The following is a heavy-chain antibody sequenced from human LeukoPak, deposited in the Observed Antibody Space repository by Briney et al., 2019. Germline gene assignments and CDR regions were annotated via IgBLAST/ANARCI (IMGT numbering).Heavy chain of an antibody. CDR3: AKDNDYAI. V-gene: IGHV3-30*02. J-gene: IGHJ3*02. Sequence: GGSLRPSCAVSGFTFSSSGMHWVRQAPGRGLEWVAFIRTDENHKDYADSVKGRFTISRDNSKNTLYLQVNSLRPEDTAAYYCAKDNDYAIWGQGTLVTVSS. CDR2: IRTDENHK. D-gene: IGHD5-12*01. CDR1: GFTFSSSG.